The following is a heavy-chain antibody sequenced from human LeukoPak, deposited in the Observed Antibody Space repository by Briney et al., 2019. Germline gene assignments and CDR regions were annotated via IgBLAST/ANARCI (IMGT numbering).Heavy chain of an antibody. V-gene: IGHV3-13*01. CDR1: GFTFSSYA. Sequence: GGSLRLSCAASGFTFSSYAMHWVRQVTGKGLEWVSGIGPAGDTYYLGSVKGRFTISRENAKNSLYLQMNSLRAEDTAVYYCARGRSSGYNVFDYWGQGTLVTVSS. CDR2: IGPAGDT. CDR3: ARGRSSGYNVFDY. D-gene: IGHD5-12*01. J-gene: IGHJ4*02.